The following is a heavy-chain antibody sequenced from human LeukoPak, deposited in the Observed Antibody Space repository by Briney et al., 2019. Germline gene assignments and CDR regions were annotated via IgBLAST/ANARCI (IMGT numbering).Heavy chain of an antibody. CDR2: IYYSGST. D-gene: IGHD1-26*01. Sequence: PSETLSLTCTVSGGSISSTSYYWAWIRQPPGKELEWIGSIYYSGSTHYNPSLKSRVTISADTSTNQLSLNLNSVTAADMAVYYCARHGTTTGAWVDYFDYWGQGTLVTVSS. J-gene: IGHJ4*02. CDR3: ARHGTTTGAWVDYFDY. V-gene: IGHV4-39*01. CDR1: GGSISSTSYY.